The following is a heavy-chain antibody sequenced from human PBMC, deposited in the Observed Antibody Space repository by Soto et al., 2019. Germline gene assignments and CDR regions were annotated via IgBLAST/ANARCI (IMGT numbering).Heavy chain of an antibody. CDR1: GGSFIDYY. V-gene: IGHV4-34*02. J-gene: IGHJ3*02. Sequence: QVQLQQRGAGLLKPSETLSLTCAVLGGSFIDYYWTWICQPPGKGVEWIGEINHSGFTSYNPSLKSRLTLLVDTSTKEFSLNLSSVTAADTAAYHCVRGRSFMSRVAFDIWGQGTMVTVSS. CDR3: VRGRSFMSRVAFDI. CDR2: INHSGFT.